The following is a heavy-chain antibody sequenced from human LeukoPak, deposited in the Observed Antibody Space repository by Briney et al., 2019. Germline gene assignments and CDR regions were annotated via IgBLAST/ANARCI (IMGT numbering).Heavy chain of an antibody. V-gene: IGHV4-38-2*02. D-gene: IGHD3-16*02. Sequence: PSETLSLTCAVSGYSISSGYYWGWFRQPPGKGLEWIGSIYHSGSTYYNPSLKSRVTISVDTSKNQFSLKLSSVTAADTAVYYCARDYYDYVWGSYRFGYWGQGTLVTVSS. CDR2: IYHSGST. CDR1: GYSISSGYY. J-gene: IGHJ4*02. CDR3: ARDYYDYVWGSYRFGY.